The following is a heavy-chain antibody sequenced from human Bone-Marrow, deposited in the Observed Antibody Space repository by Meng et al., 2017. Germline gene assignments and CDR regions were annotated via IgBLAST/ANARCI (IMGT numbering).Heavy chain of an antibody. V-gene: IGHV4-34*02. CDR2: IHHSGNT. Sequence: QVALQQWGAGLLKPSESLSLTCAVYGGSFSGYYWSWSRQPPGEGLEWIAEIHHSGNTHYNPSLKSRVTISVATSKNQFSLKLSSVTAADTAVYYCARVVRGVKTLTTDAFDIWGQGAMVTVSS. J-gene: IGHJ3*02. CDR3: ARVVRGVKTLTTDAFDI. CDR1: GGSFSGYY. D-gene: IGHD3-10*01.